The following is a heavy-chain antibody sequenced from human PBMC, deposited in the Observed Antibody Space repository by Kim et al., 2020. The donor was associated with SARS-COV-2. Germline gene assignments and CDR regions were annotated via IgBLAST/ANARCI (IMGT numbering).Heavy chain of an antibody. CDR1: GGSISSGGYY. V-gene: IGHV4-31*03. D-gene: IGHD3-22*01. J-gene: IGHJ4*02. Sequence: SETLSLTCTVSGGSISSGGYYWSWIRQHPGKGLEWIGYIYYSGSTYYNPSLKSRVTISVDTSKNQFSLKLSSVTAADTAVYYCARAAVSYYDSSGVDYWGQGTLVTVSS. CDR2: IYYSGST. CDR3: ARAAVSYYDSSGVDY.